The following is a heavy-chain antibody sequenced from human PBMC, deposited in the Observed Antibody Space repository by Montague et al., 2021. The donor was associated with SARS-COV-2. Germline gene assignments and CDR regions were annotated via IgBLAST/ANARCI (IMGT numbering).Heavy chain of an antibody. CDR1: GASISSGGFY. CDR3: ARGLPYQMVAGAIPNYSTDV. CDR2: IYYSGTT. D-gene: IGHD2-15*01. Sequence: TLSLTCTVSGASISSGGFYWSWLRQPPRKGLEWIGFIYYSGTTYHNPSLKSRLTISIDTSKNQFSLKLSSVTAADTAVYYCARGLPYQMVAGAIPNYSTDVWGQGTTVTVSS. V-gene: IGHV4-31*03. J-gene: IGHJ6*02.